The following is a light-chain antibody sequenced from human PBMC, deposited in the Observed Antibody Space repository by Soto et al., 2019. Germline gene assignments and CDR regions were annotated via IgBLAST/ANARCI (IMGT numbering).Light chain of an antibody. J-gene: IGKJ5*01. V-gene: IGKV1-39*01. CDR3: QQSYSSPST. Sequence: DIPMTQPPSSLSASVGDRVTITCRASQSISNYLNWYQQKPGKAPKLLIYAASSLQSGVPSRFSGSGSGTDFTLTISSLQPEDFATYYCQQSYSSPSTFGQGTRLEI. CDR2: AAS. CDR1: QSISNY.